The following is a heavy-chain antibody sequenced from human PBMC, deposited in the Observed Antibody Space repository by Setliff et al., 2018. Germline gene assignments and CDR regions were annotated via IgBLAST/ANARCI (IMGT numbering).Heavy chain of an antibody. CDR2: IDPSGNT. CDR1: GGSITSGSIY. J-gene: IGHJ4*02. V-gene: IGHV4-61*09. CDR3: ARSLSSGSYWNPRPFYSDS. D-gene: IGHD3-10*01. Sequence: SETLSLTCTVSGGSITSGSIYWSWIRQPAGRGLEWMGHIDPSGNTNYHPSLRRRVTISRDTSKNQFSLKLTSVTAADTAVYFCARSLSSGSYWNPRPFYSDSWGQGTLVTVSS.